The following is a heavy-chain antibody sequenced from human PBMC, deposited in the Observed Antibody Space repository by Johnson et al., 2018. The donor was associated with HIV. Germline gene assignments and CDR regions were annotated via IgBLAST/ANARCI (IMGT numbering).Heavy chain of an antibody. D-gene: IGHD4-23*01. V-gene: IGHV3-33*06. CDR2: IWYDGSNK. CDR3: AKDQGGTVAGAYAFDI. J-gene: IGHJ3*02. Sequence: QVQLVESGGGLVQPGGSLRLSCAASGFTFSSYDMHWVRQAPGKGLEWVAVIWYDGSNKYYADSVKGRFTISRDNSKNTLYLQMNSLRAEDTAVYYCAKDQGGTVAGAYAFDIWGQGTMVTVSS. CDR1: GFTFSSYD.